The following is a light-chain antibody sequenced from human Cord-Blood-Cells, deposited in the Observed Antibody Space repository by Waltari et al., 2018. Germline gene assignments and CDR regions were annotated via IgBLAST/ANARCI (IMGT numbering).Light chain of an antibody. CDR3: QQYSSYSPFT. Sequence: DIQMTQSPSTLSASVGDRVTITCRASQSISSWLAWYQQKPGKAPKLLIYDASSVESGVPSRFSGSGSGTEFTLTISSLQPDDFATYYCQQYSSYSPFTFGPGTKVDIK. CDR1: QSISSW. CDR2: DAS. V-gene: IGKV1-5*01. J-gene: IGKJ3*01.